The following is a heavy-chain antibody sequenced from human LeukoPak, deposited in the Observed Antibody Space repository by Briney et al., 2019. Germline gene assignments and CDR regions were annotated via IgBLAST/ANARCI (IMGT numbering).Heavy chain of an antibody. CDR3: ARGRNLEWLLYMFRAYNWFDP. Sequence: ASVNVSCKASGYTFTSYDINWVRQATGQGLEWMGWMNPNSGNTGYAQKFQGRVTMTRNTSISTAYMELSSLRSEDTAVYYCARGRNLEWLLYMFRAYNWFDPWGQGTLVTVSS. CDR1: GYTFTSYD. V-gene: IGHV1-8*01. D-gene: IGHD3-3*01. J-gene: IGHJ5*02. CDR2: MNPNSGNT.